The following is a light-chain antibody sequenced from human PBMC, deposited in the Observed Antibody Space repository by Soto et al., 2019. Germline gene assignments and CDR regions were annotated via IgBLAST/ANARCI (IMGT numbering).Light chain of an antibody. Sequence: EIVLTQSPGTLSLSPGDTATVSCGASQRLSSNSLAWYQQRPGQAPRLLIYGASSRATGIPDRFSGSGSGTDFTLTISRLEPKDFAVYYCQQYGTSPYTFGQGTKVDIK. CDR2: GAS. V-gene: IGKV3-20*01. CDR1: QRLSSNS. J-gene: IGKJ2*01. CDR3: QQYGTSPYT.